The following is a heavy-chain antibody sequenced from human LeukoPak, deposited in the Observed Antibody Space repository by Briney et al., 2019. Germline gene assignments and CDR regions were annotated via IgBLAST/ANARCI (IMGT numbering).Heavy chain of an antibody. Sequence: ASVKVSCKASGYTFSTYAMHWVRQAPGQRLEWMGWINPNNGDTHYAQTFQGRVTMTRDTSISTTYMELSRLRSDDTAGYYCAKGLGSGVRGTFDYWGQGTLVPVSS. CDR2: INPNNGDT. D-gene: IGHD3-10*01. CDR1: GYTFSTYA. CDR3: AKGLGSGVRGTFDY. J-gene: IGHJ4*02. V-gene: IGHV1-2*02.